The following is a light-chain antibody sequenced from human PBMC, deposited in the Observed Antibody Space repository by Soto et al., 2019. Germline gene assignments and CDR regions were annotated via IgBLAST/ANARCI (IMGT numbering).Light chain of an antibody. V-gene: IGKV1-39*01. J-gene: IGKJ1*01. CDR3: QQSYSTPRT. CDR2: AAS. Sequence: DIQMTQSPSSLSASVGDRVTITCRASQSISNYLNWYQQKPGKAPKLLMFAASSLQSGVPSRFSGGRAATDFTLTIISLQPEDFATYYCQQSYSTPRTFGQGTKVEIK. CDR1: QSISNY.